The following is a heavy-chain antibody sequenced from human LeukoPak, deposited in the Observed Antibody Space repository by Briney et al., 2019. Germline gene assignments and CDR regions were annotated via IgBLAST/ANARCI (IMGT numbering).Heavy chain of an antibody. V-gene: IGHV1-2*02. D-gene: IGHD3-16*02. CDR2: INPNSGGT. CDR3: ARGYDYVWGSYRGFDY. Sequence: ASVKVSCKASGYTFIAYYMHWVRQAPGQGLEWMGWINPNSGGTNYAQKFQGRVTMTRDMSTSTVYMELSGLRSEDTAVYYCARGYDYVWGSYRGFDYWGQGTLVTVSS. CDR1: GYTFIAYY. J-gene: IGHJ4*02.